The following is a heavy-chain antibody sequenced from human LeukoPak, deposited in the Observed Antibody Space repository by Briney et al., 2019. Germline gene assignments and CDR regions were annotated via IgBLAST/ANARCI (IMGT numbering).Heavy chain of an antibody. D-gene: IGHD1-26*01. Sequence: SETLSLTCAVYGGSFSGYYWSWIRQPPGKGLEWIGEINHSGGTNYNPSLKSRVTISVDTSKNQFSLKLSSVTAADTAVYYCARGRGANDFWGQGTLVTVSS. CDR1: GGSFSGYY. J-gene: IGHJ4*02. CDR3: ARGRGANDF. V-gene: IGHV4-34*01. CDR2: INHSGGT.